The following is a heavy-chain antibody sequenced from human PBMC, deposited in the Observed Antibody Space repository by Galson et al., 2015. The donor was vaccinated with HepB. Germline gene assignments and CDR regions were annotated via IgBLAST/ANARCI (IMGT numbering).Heavy chain of an antibody. V-gene: IGHV3-72*01. J-gene: IGHJ4*02. CDR3: ARGFCSGGTCYTGDY. D-gene: IGHD2-15*01. CDR1: GFTFSDHY. CDR2: AGNKANSYTT. Sequence: SLRLSCAASGFTFSDHYIDWVRQAPGKGLEWVGRAGNKANSYTTQYAASVKDRFIISRDDSQNSLNLQMHSLKTADTAVYYCARGFCSGGTCYTGDYWGQGTLVTVSS.